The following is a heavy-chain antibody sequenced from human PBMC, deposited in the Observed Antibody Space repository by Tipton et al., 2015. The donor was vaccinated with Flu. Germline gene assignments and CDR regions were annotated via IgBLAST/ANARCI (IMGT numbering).Heavy chain of an antibody. CDR2: IYYSGST. CDR1: GGSISSGDYY. D-gene: IGHD4-17*01. V-gene: IGHV4-30-4*01. CDR3: ARVTVTSYGMDV. Sequence: TLSLTCTVSGGSISSGDYYWSWIRQPPGKGLEWIGYIYYSGSTYYNPSLKGRVTISVDTSKNQFSLKLSSVTAADTAVYYCARVTVTSYGMDVWGQGTTVTVSS. J-gene: IGHJ6*02.